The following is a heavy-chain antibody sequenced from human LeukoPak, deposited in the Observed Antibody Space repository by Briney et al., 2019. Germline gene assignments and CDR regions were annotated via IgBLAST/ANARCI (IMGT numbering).Heavy chain of an antibody. V-gene: IGHV4-59*01. CDR2: MYFSGST. CDR1: GGSISRYY. J-gene: IGHJ3*02. Sequence: PGESLSLAWTVDGGSISRYYGGWVRQQAGKGLGWIGYMYFSGSTNYYPSHNSLGTLSVGTAKNQFSLKLSSVTAADTAAYYCARGGSGDYYDPPLHAFDIGGQRTMVPVSS. D-gene: IGHD3-22*01. CDR3: ARGGSGDYYDPPLHAFDI.